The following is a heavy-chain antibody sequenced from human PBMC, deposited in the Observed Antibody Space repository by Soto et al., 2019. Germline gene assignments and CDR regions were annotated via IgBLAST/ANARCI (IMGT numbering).Heavy chain of an antibody. CDR2: IYYSGST. CDR3: ARSGRDQHDAFDI. V-gene: IGHV4-59*01. J-gene: IGHJ3*02. Sequence: QAQLQESGPGLVKPSETLSLTCTVSGGSISSYYWSWIRQPPGKGLEWIGYIYYSGSTNYNPSLKSRVTISVDTSKNQFSLKLSSVTAADTAVYYCARSGRDQHDAFDIWGQGTMVTVSS. CDR1: GGSISSYY. D-gene: IGHD2-2*01.